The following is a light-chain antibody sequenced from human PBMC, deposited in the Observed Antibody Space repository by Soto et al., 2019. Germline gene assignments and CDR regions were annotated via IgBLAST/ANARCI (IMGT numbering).Light chain of an antibody. J-gene: IGKJ1*01. CDR2: HAS. CDR3: QQYGSSPRT. CDR1: QSVSRY. V-gene: IGKV3-20*01. Sequence: DILLSQSPAKMSLSPGERATLSCRASQSVSRYLAWYQQKPGQAPRLLIYHASNRATGIPDRFSGSGSGTDFTLTISRLEPEDFAVYYCQQYGSSPRTFGQ.